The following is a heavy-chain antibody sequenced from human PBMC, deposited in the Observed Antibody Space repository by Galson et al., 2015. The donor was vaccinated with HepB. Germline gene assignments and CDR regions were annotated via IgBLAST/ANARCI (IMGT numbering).Heavy chain of an antibody. CDR2: IIPIFGTA. CDR1: GGTFSSYA. D-gene: IGHD1-1*01. V-gene: IGHV1-69*01. CDR3: AREDGTTFGSGFDP. J-gene: IGHJ5*02. Sequence: SCKASGGTFSSYAISWVRQAPGQGLEWMGGIIPIFGTANYAQKFQGRVTITADESTSTAYMELSSLRSEDTAVYYCAREDGTTFGSGFDPWGQGTLVTVSS.